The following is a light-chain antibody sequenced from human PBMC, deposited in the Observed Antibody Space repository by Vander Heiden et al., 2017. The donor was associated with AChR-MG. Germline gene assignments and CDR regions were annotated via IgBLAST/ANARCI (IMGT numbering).Light chain of an antibody. J-gene: IGLJ2*01. Sequence: QSALTQPASVSGSPGQSITISCTGTSSDVGGYKYVSWYQQHPGKAPKLRMYDVTNRPSGVSNRVSGSKSGNKESLTISGLQAEDEANDYCSSYTSTSTVLFGGGTKLTVL. CDR1: SSDVGGYKY. V-gene: IGLV2-14*03. CDR3: SSYTSTSTVL. CDR2: DVT.